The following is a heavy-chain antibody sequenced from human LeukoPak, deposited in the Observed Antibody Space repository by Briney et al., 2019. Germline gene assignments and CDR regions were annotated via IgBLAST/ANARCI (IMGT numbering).Heavy chain of an antibody. D-gene: IGHD4-17*01. CDR3: AKDVYGDYGGLDY. CDR2: IRGSDGST. V-gene: IGHV3-23*01. CDR1: GFPFSAYA. J-gene: IGHJ4*02. Sequence: GSLRLSCAASGFPFSAYAMSWVRQAPGKGLEWVSSIRGSDGSTYYADSVKGRLAISRDNSKNTLYLQMNSLRAEDTAVYYCAKDVYGDYGGLDYWGQGTLVTVSS.